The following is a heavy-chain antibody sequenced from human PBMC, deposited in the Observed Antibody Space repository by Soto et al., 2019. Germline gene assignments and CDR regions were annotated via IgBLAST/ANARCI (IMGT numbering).Heavy chain of an antibody. J-gene: IGHJ4*02. CDR1: GGSISSGGYY. V-gene: IGHV4-31*03. CDR2: IYYSGST. D-gene: IGHD3-3*01. CDR3: ARHTPREPYYDFWSGYLYYFDY. Sequence: TSETLSLTCTVSGGSISSGGYYWSWIRQHPGKGLEWIGYIYYSGSTYYNPSLKSRVTISVDTSKNQFSLKLSSVTAADTAVYYCARHTPREPYYDFWSGYLYYFDYWGQGTLVTVSS.